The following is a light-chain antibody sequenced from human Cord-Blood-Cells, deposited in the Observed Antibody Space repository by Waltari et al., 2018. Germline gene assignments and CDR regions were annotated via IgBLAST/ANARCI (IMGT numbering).Light chain of an antibody. CDR3: QKYNSAPWT. CDR1: QGISNY. CDR2: AAS. J-gene: IGKJ1*01. V-gene: IGKV1-27*01. Sequence: DIQMTQSPSSLSASVGDRVTITCRARQGISNYLDWYQQKPGKVPKLLIYAASTLQSGVPSRCSGGGSGTYFTLTISSLQPEDVATYYCQKYNSAPWTFGQGTKVEIK.